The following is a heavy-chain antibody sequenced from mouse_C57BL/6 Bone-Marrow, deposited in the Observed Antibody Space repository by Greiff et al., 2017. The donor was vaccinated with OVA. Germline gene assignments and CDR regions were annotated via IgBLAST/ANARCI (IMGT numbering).Heavy chain of an antibody. V-gene: IGHV1-53*01. CDR3: ARPYFDCDYVGWFDV. CDR1: GYTFTSYG. CDR2: INPSNGGT. J-gene: IGHJ1*01. Sequence: QVQLQQPGTELVKPGASVTLSCKASGYTFTSYGMHWVKQRPGQGLEWIGAINPSNGGTNYNEKFKSKAILTADKSSSTAYMQLRSLTSEDSAVYDGARPYFDCDYVGWFDVWGQGTTVTVS. D-gene: IGHD2-4*01.